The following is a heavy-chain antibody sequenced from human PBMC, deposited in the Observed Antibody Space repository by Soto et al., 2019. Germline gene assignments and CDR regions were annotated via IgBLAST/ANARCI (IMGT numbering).Heavy chain of an antibody. CDR3: ARAKVERYYYDSSGYRDAFDI. CDR2: INPSGGST. V-gene: IGHV1-46*01. CDR1: GYTFTSYY. J-gene: IGHJ3*02. D-gene: IGHD3-22*01. Sequence: QVQLVQSGAEVKKPGASVKVSCKASGYTFTSYYMHWVRQAPGQGLEWMGIINPSGGSTSYAQKFQGRVTMTRDTSTSTVYMELSSLRSEDTAVYYCARAKVERYYYDSSGYRDAFDIWGQGTMVTVSS.